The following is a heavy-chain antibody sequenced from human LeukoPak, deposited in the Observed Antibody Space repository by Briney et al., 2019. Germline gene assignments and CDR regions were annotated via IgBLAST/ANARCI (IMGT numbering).Heavy chain of an antibody. CDR1: GFTFSSYA. Sequence: GGSLRLSCAASGFTFSSYAMSWVRQAPGKGLEWVSAISGSGGSTYYADSVKGRSTISRDNSKNTLYLQMNSLRAEDTAVYYCAKDLGYNHVFDYWGQGTLVTVSS. CDR3: AKDLGYNHVFDY. J-gene: IGHJ4*02. V-gene: IGHV3-23*01. CDR2: ISGSGGST. D-gene: IGHD5-24*01.